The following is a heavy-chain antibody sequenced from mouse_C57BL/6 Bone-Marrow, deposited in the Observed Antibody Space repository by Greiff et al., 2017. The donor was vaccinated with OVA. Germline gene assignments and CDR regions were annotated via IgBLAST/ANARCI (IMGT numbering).Heavy chain of an antibody. V-gene: IGHV8-12*01. CDR1: GFSLSTSGLG. J-gene: IGHJ4*01. CDR3: ARMEGYAMDD. CDR2: IDWGDDK. Sequence: QVTLKESGPGLLQSSQTLSLTCSFSGFSLSTSGLGVSWIRQPSGKGLVWLAHIDWGDDKRYNPTMKSRHTNSKDTSSIQVFLKIASVDSADTATYYCARMEGYAMDDWGQGTSVTVSS.